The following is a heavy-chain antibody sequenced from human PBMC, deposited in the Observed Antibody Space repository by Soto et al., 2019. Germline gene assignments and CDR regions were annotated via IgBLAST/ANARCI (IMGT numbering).Heavy chain of an antibody. V-gene: IGHV3-30-3*01. J-gene: IGHJ3*02. Sequence: GGSLRLSCAASGFTFSSYAMHWVRQAPGKGLEWVAVISYDGSNKYYADSVKGRFTISRDNSKNTLYLQMNSLRAEDTAVYYCARDYSSSWADAFDIWGQGTMVTVSS. CDR1: GFTFSSYA. D-gene: IGHD6-13*01. CDR3: ARDYSSSWADAFDI. CDR2: ISYDGSNK.